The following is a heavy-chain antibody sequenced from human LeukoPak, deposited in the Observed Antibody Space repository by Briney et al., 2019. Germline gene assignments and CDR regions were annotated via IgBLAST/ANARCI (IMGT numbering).Heavy chain of an antibody. CDR3: ARVPLRFLEPFDY. Sequence: PSETLSLTCAVYGGSVRGYYWSWIRQPPRKGLEWIGEISDRGRTHYNPSLESRVSMSVDTSKNQFALQLNSVTAADTAVYYCARVPLRFLEPFDYWGQGILVTVSS. J-gene: IGHJ4*02. D-gene: IGHD3-3*01. V-gene: IGHV4-34*01. CDR1: GGSVRGYY. CDR2: ISDRGRT.